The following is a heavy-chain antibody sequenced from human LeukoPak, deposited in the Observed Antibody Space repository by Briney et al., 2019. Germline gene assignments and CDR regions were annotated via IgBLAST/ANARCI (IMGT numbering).Heavy chain of an antibody. CDR3: TKGGHGDY. CDR1: GFTFSNSW. V-gene: IGHV3-23*01. Sequence: GGSLRLSCVASGFTFSNSWMTWVRQAPGKGLEWVSTLSGDGSDTYYADSVKGRFTISRDTSKNTLFLQMNSLRADDTAIYYCTKGGHGDYWGQGTMVTVSS. CDR2: LSGDGSDT. J-gene: IGHJ4*02. D-gene: IGHD2-21*02.